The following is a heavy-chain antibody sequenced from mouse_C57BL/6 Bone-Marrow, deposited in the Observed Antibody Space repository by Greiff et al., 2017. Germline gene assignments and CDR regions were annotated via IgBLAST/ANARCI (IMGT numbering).Heavy chain of an antibody. V-gene: IGHV1-81*01. Sequence: QVQLQQSGAELARPGASVKLSCKASGYTFTSYGISWVKQRPGQGLEWIGEIYPRSGNTYYNEKFKGKATLTADKSSSTAYMELRSLTSEDAAVYFCAREGGAWFAYWGQGTLVTVSA. CDR2: IYPRSGNT. CDR1: GYTFTSYG. CDR3: AREGGAWFAY. J-gene: IGHJ3*01.